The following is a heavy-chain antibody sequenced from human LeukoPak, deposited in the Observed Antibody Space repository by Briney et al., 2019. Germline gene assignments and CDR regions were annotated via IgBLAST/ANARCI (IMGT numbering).Heavy chain of an antibody. Sequence: SETLSLTCAVSGGSISSGGYSWSWIRQPPGKGLEWIGYIYHSGSTYYNPSLKSRVTISVDRSKNQSSLKLSSVTAADTAVYYCARATTVTRYFDYWGQGSLVTVSS. J-gene: IGHJ4*02. CDR3: ARATTVTRYFDY. V-gene: IGHV4-30-2*01. CDR2: IYHSGST. CDR1: GGSISSGGYS. D-gene: IGHD4-17*01.